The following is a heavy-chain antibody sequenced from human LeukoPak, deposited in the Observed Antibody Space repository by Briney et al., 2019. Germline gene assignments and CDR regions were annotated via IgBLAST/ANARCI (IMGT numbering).Heavy chain of an antibody. V-gene: IGHV3-48*03. Sequence: GGSLRLSCAASGFTFSSYEMNWVRQAPGKGLEWVSYISSSGSTIYYADSVKGRFTISRDNAKNSLYLQMNSLRAEDTAVYYCARGDYYDSSGYCYPPLWGQGTLVTVSS. J-gene: IGHJ4*02. D-gene: IGHD3-22*01. CDR1: GFTFSSYE. CDR2: ISSSGSTI. CDR3: ARGDYYDSSGYCYPPL.